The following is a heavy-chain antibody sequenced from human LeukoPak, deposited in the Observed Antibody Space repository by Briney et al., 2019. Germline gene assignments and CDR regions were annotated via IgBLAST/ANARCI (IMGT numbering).Heavy chain of an antibody. V-gene: IGHV4-38-2*02. CDR3: ARDHYGPLGY. J-gene: IGHJ4*02. CDR1: GYSISSGYY. CDR2: IYHSGST. Sequence: PSETLSLTCTVSGYSISSGYYWGWIRQPPGKGLEWIGSIYHSGSTYYNPSLKSRVTISVDTSKNQFSLKLSSVTAAGTDVYYCARDHYGPLGYWGQGTLVTVSS. D-gene: IGHD4-17*01.